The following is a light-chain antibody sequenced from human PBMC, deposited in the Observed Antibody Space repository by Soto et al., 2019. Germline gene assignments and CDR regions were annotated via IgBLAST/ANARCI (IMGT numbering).Light chain of an antibody. CDR2: DAS. CDR3: QQYNSYGT. Sequence: DIQMTQSPSTLSASVGDRVTITCRASQSISSWLAWYQQKPGKAPKLLNYDASTLESGVPSRFSGSGFGTEFALTISSLQPDDFATFYCQQYNSYGTFGQGTKVDSK. CDR1: QSISSW. J-gene: IGKJ2*01. V-gene: IGKV1-5*01.